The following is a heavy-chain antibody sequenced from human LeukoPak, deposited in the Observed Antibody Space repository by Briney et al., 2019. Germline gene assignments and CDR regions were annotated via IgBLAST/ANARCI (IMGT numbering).Heavy chain of an antibody. Sequence: GRSLRLSCAASGFTFSSYGMHWVRQAPGKGLEWVAVIWYDGSNKYYADSVKGRFTISRDNSKNTLYLQMNSLRAEDTAAYYCARDQEYYDSSGYYYVGTPDYWGQGTLVTVSS. CDR3: ARDQEYYDSSGYYYVGTPDY. CDR2: IWYDGSNK. J-gene: IGHJ4*02. CDR1: GFTFSSYG. D-gene: IGHD3-22*01. V-gene: IGHV3-33*01.